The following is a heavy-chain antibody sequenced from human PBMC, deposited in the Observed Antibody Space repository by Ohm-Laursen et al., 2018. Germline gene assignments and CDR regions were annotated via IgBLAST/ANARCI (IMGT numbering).Heavy chain of an antibody. CDR2: ISAYSGNT. D-gene: IGHD3-10*01. J-gene: IGHJ5*02. V-gene: IGHV1-18*01. CDR3: ARGIGSMVRGFVIDVNNGLDP. CDR1: GFIFTSFG. Sequence: ASVRVSCEASGFIFTSFGFSWVRQAPGHGLVWMGSISAYSGNTHYAEMLQGRVTMTTDTSTSTAYMELRRLRSDDTAVYYCARGIGSMVRGFVIDVNNGLDPWGQGTLVTVAS.